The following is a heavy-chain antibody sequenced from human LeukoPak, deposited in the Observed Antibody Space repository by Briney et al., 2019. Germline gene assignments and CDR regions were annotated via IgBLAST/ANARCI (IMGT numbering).Heavy chain of an antibody. V-gene: IGHV3-53*04. J-gene: IGHJ6*02. D-gene: IGHD6-13*01. Sequence: PGGSLRLSCAASGFTVSSNYMSWVRQAPGKGLEWVSVIYSGGSTYYADSVKGRFTISRHNSKNTLYLQMNSLRAEDTAVYYCARDRRVWPYYYGMDVWGQGTTVTVSS. CDR3: ARDRRVWPYYYGMDV. CDR1: GFTVSSNY. CDR2: IYSGGST.